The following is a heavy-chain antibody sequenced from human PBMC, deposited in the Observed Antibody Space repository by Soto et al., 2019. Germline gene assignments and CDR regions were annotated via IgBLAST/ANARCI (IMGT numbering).Heavy chain of an antibody. Sequence: SVKVSCKASGGTFSSYGISWVRQTPGRGLEWMGGIIPLFGTTNYAQKFRGRVTVTADESTSTVYMELRSLSFEDTAVYYCARAHGSSWYNWFDTWGQGTLVTVSS. D-gene: IGHD6-13*01. J-gene: IGHJ5*02. CDR3: ARAHGSSWYNWFDT. CDR1: GGTFSSYG. V-gene: IGHV1-69*13. CDR2: IIPLFGTT.